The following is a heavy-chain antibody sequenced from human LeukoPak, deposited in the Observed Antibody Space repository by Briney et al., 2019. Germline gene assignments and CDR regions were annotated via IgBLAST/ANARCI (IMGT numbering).Heavy chain of an antibody. V-gene: IGHV4-61*02. Sequence: PSETLSLTCTVSGGSISSGSYYWSWIRQPAGKGLEWIGRIYTSGSTNYNPSLKSRVTISVDTSKNQFSLKLSSVTAADTAVYYCAKATNYYGSGSTFDYWGQGTLVTVSS. CDR1: GGSISSGSYY. J-gene: IGHJ4*02. CDR3: AKATNYYGSGSTFDY. CDR2: IYTSGST. D-gene: IGHD3-10*01.